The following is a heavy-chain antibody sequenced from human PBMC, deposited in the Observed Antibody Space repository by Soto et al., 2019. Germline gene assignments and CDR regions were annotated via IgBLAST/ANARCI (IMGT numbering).Heavy chain of an antibody. CDR3: ARDREYYDYIWGSYRLRGAFDI. CDR2: IWYDGSNK. J-gene: IGHJ3*02. V-gene: IGHV3-33*01. CDR1: GFTCSSYG. Sequence: QVQLVESGGGVVQPGRSLRLSCAASGFTCSSYGMHWVRQAPGKGLEWVAVIWYDGSNKYYADSVKGRFTISRDNSKNTQYLQMNSLRAEDTAVYYCARDREYYDYIWGSYRLRGAFDIWGQGTMVTFSS. D-gene: IGHD3-16*02.